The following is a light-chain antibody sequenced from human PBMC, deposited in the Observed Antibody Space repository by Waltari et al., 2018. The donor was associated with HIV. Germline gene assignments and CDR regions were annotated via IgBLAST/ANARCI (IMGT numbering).Light chain of an antibody. CDR1: SSDVGDYNY. CDR2: EVS. V-gene: IGLV2-14*01. CDR3: SSYTTTNTHVV. J-gene: IGLJ2*01. Sequence: QSALTQPASVSGSLGQSITISCTGTSSDVGDYNYVSWYQQHPGKAPKVVIFEVSNRPSGVSDRFSGSKSGNTASLTISGVQPEDEADYYCSSYTTTNTHVVFGGGTTLTVL.